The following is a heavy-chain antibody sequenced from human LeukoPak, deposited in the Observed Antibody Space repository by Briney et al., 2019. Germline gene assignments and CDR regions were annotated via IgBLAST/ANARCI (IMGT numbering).Heavy chain of an antibody. V-gene: IGHV4-39*07. CDR1: GGSISSSSYY. CDR3: ARDPVMIAPLDY. D-gene: IGHD3-22*01. Sequence: SETLSLTCTVSGGSISSSSYYWGWIRQPPGKGLEWIGSIYYSGSTYYNPSLKSRVTISVDTSKNQFSLKLSSVTAADTAVYYCARDPVMIAPLDYWGQGTLVTVSS. CDR2: IYYSGST. J-gene: IGHJ4*02.